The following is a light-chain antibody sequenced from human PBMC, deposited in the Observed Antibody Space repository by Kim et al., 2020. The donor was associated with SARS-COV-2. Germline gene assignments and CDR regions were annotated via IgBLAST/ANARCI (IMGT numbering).Light chain of an antibody. CDR3: SSYAASRTFL. CDR2: DVT. CDR1: SSDVVGYNY. Sequence: GQSVTISCTGTSSDVVGYNYGSWYQRHQGKAPILFIYDVTKRPAGVPVRFSGSKSGNTASLTVSGLQADDEAHYYCSSYAASRTFLFGGGTQLTVL. V-gene: IGLV2-11*03. J-gene: IGLJ2*01.